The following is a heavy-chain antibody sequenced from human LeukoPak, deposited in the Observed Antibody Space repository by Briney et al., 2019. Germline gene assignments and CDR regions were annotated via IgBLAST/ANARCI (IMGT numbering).Heavy chain of an antibody. J-gene: IGHJ4*02. Sequence: SETLSLTCTVSGGSISSYYWSWIRQPPGKGLEWIGYIYYSGSTNYNPSLKSRVTISVDTSKNQFSLKLSSVTAADTAVYYCARRFGGQSYDSSGTSFDYWGQGTLVTVSS. V-gene: IGHV4-59*12. CDR3: ARRFGGQSYDSSGTSFDY. CDR1: GGSISSYY. CDR2: IYYSGST. D-gene: IGHD3-22*01.